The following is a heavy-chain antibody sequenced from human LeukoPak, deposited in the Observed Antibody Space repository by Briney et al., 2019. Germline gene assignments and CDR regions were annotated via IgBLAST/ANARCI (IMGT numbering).Heavy chain of an antibody. J-gene: IGHJ5*02. V-gene: IGHV3-23*01. D-gene: IGHD3-22*01. CDR2: ISGSGGST. CDR3: ATDLPPYDSSECLFDP. CDR1: GFTFSSYA. Sequence: PGGSLRLSCAASGFTFSSYAMSWVRQAPGKGLEWVSAISGSGGSTYYADSVKGRFTISRDNSKNTLYLQMNSLRAEDTAVYYCATDLPPYDSSECLFDPWGQGTLVTVSS.